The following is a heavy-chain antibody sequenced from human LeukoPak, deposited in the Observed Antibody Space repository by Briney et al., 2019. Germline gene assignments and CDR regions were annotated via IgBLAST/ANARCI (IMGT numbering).Heavy chain of an antibody. J-gene: IGHJ5*02. V-gene: IGHV1-18*01. CDR1: GYTFTSYG. D-gene: IGHD2-2*01. CDR2: ISAYNGNT. Sequence: ASVKVPCKASGYTFTSYGISWVRQAPGQGLEWMGWISAYNGNTNYAQKLQGRVTMTTDTSTSTAYMELRSLRSDDTAVYYCARDRRYCSSTSCRNWFDPWGQGTLVTVSS. CDR3: ARDRRYCSSTSCRNWFDP.